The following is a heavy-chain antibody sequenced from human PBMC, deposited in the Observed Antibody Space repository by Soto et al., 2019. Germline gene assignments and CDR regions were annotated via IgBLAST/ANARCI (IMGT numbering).Heavy chain of an antibody. CDR1: GGSGSSNSYS. J-gene: IGHJ3*02. Sequence: SETLSLTCTVSGGSGSSNSYSWGWIRQSPGKGLEWIGTIYSSENTYYNPSLLSRVTISVDTSKNEFSLRLSSVTAADTAVYYCARGRPWMDAFDIWGQGTKVT. CDR2: IYSSENT. CDR3: ARGRPWMDAFDI. V-gene: IGHV4-39*07. D-gene: IGHD5-12*01.